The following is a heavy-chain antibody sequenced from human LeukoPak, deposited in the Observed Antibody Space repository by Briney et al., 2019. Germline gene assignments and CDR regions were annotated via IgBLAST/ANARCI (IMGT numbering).Heavy chain of an antibody. V-gene: IGHV3-7*01. Sequence: GGSLRLSCAASGFTFSSYWMSWVRQAPGKGLEWVANIKQDGSEKYYVDSVKGRFTISRDNAKNSLYLQMNSLRAEDTAVYYCARLPLYYDFWSGYAADYWGQGTLVTVSS. J-gene: IGHJ4*02. CDR1: GFTFSSYW. CDR2: IKQDGSEK. D-gene: IGHD3-3*01. CDR3: ARLPLYYDFWSGYAADY.